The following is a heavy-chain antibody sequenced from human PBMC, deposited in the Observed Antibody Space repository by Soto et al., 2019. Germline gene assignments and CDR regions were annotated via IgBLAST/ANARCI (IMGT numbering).Heavy chain of an antibody. CDR2: IWYDGSNK. J-gene: IGHJ4*02. V-gene: IGHV3-33*01. Sequence: QVQLVESGGGVVQPGRSLRLSCAASGFTFSSYGMHWVRQAPGKGLEWVAVIWYDGSNKYYADSVKGRFTISRDNSKNTLCLQMNRLRAEDTAVYYCARGVYYGSWSYLNPFDYWGQGTLVTVSS. D-gene: IGHD3-10*01. CDR1: GFTFSSYG. CDR3: ARGVYYGSWSYLNPFDY.